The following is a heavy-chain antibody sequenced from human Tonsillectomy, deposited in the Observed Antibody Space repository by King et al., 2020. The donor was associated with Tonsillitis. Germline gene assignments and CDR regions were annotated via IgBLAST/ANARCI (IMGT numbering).Heavy chain of an antibody. CDR3: ARSSYAFSFDY. D-gene: IGHD3-3*01. CDR2: IYHHGTT. CDR1: GGSISTGGYS. V-gene: IGHV4-30-2*06. J-gene: IGHJ4*02. Sequence: LQLQESGSGLVRPSQTLSLTCAVSGGSISTGGYSWSWIRQSPGKGLEWIGYIYHHGTTHYNPSLNSRGTISVDRSKNQFSLKLSSLTAADTAVYYCARSSYAFSFDYWGQGTLVTVSS.